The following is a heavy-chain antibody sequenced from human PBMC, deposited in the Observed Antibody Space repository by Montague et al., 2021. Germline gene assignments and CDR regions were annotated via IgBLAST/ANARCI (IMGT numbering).Heavy chain of an antibody. CDR2: VSRGGRT. CDR3: ARERDRYYYMDI. V-gene: IGHV4-38-2*02. J-gene: IGHJ6*03. CDR1: RSLINSDYY. Sequence: SETLSLTRTVSRSLINSDYYWGWIRQPPGKGLEWMGSVSRGGRTYYNPSLKSRVTISVDTSNNHFSLKLSSVTAADTAMYYCARERDRYYYMDIWGKGTAITVSS.